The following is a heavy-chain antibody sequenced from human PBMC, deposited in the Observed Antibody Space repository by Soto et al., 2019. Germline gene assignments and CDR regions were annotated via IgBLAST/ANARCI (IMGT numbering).Heavy chain of an antibody. J-gene: IGHJ6*02. Sequence: GGSMRLSCSASGFSFSVSAMHWVRQASGKGLEWVGRIRSKANNYATAYAASVRGRFTISRDDSKNTAYLEMSSLETEDTAVYYCMRPNYYDCNSGYYYDSYSFGRDGWGQRTTVTVSS. CDR2: IRSKANNYAT. CDR1: GFSFSVSA. D-gene: IGHD3-22*01. V-gene: IGHV3-73*01. CDR3: MRPNYYDCNSGYYYDSYSFGRDG.